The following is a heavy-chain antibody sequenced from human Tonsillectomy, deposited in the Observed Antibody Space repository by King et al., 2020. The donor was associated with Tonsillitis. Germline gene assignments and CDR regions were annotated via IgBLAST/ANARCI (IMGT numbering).Heavy chain of an antibody. D-gene: IGHD3-22*01. CDR1: GFSLSTSGVG. CDR2: IYWNDDK. CDR3: AHRGGPYSYYSSGYFDY. J-gene: IGHJ4*02. Sequence: TLKESGPTLVKPTQTLTLTCTFSGFSLSTSGVGVGWIRQPPGQALEWLALIYWNDDKRYSPSLKSRLTITKDISKNQVVLTMTNMDPVDTATYYCAHRGGPYSYYSSGYFDYWGQGTLVTVSS. V-gene: IGHV2-5*01.